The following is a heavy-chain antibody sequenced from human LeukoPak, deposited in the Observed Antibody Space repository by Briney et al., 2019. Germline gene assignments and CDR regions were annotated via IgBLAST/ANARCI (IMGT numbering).Heavy chain of an antibody. Sequence: SETLSLTCAVYGGSFSGYYWSWIRQPPGKGLEWIGEINHSGSTNYNPSLKSRVTISVDTSKNQFSLKLSSVTAADTAVYYCARGRGIAAAGSPYYFDYWGQGTLVTVSS. CDR3: ARGRGIAAAGSPYYFDY. D-gene: IGHD6-13*01. V-gene: IGHV4-34*01. J-gene: IGHJ4*02. CDR2: INHSGST. CDR1: GGSFSGYY.